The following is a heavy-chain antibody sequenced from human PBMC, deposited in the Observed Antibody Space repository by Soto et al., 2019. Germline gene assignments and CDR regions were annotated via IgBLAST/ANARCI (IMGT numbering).Heavy chain of an antibody. V-gene: IGHV3-33*01. CDR3: ARDSVGEVTMYYYHYYGMDV. Sequence: GSLRLSCAASGFTFSSYGMHWVRQAPGKGLEWVAVIWYDGSNKYYADSVKGRFTISRDNSKNTLYLQMNSLRAEDTAVYYCARDSVGEVTMYYYHYYGMDVWGQGTTVTVSS. CDR2: IWYDGSNK. CDR1: GFTFSSYG. D-gene: IGHD3-3*01. J-gene: IGHJ6*02.